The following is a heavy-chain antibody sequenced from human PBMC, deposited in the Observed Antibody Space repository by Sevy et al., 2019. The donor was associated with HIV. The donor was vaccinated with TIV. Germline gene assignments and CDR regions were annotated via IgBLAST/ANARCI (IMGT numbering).Heavy chain of an antibody. CDR1: AFTFSIYS. D-gene: IGHD3-10*01. Sequence: GGSLRLSCAASAFTFSIYSMNWVRQAPGKGLEWVSSSSSSSNYIYYADSVKGRFTISRDNAKNSLYLQMNSLRAEDTAVYYCARDGGRITMVQGVLAYYHGMDVWGQGTTVTVSS. CDR2: SSSSSNYI. V-gene: IGHV3-21*01. J-gene: IGHJ6*02. CDR3: ARDGGRITMVQGVLAYYHGMDV.